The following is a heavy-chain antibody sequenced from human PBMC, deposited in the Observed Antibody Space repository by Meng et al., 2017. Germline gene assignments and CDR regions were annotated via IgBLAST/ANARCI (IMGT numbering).Heavy chain of an antibody. V-gene: IGHV4-4*03. CDR1: GGSSSSINW. D-gene: IGHD6-19*01. Sequence: QVQLHEYGPGPVKPPGALCLTCSVSGGSSSSINWWRWVRQPPGKGLEWIGEIYHSGSTNYNPSLKSRVTISVDKSKNQFSLKLSSGTAADTAVYYCARDRGAVAGTNFDYWGQGTLVTVSS. CDR2: IYHSGST. CDR3: ARDRGAVAGTNFDY. J-gene: IGHJ4*02.